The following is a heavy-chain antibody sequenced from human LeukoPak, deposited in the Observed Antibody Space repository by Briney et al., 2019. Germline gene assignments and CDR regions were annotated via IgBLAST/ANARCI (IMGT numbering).Heavy chain of an antibody. D-gene: IGHD3-16*01. Sequence: PGGSLRLSCAASGFTFGDYGMSWVRQAPGKGLEWVSGINWNGGSTGYADSVKGRFTISRDNAKNSLYLQMNSLRGEDTGLYHCARTGGSRGWYLDLWGRGTLVTVSS. CDR3: ARTGGSRGWYLDL. CDR2: INWNGGST. V-gene: IGHV3-20*01. J-gene: IGHJ2*01. CDR1: GFTFGDYG.